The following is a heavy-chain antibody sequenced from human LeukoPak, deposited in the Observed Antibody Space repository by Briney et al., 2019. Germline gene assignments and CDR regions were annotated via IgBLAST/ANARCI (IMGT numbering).Heavy chain of an antibody. CDR1: GGSISSHY. D-gene: IGHD5-12*01. V-gene: IGHV4-59*11. CDR3: ARLATNYYYYYYMDV. J-gene: IGHJ6*03. CDR2: IYYSGST. Sequence: PSETLSLTCTVPGGSISSHYWSWIRQPPGKGLEWIGYIYYSGSTNYNPSLKSRVTISVDTSTNQFSLKLSSVTAADTAVYYCARLATNYYYYYYMDVWGKGTTVTVSS.